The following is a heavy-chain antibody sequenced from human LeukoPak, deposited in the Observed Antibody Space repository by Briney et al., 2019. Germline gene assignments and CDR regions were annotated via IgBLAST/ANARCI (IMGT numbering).Heavy chain of an antibody. Sequence: SETLSLTCAVYGGSSSGYYWSWIRQPPGKGLEWIGYIYYSGSTNYNPSLKSRVTISVDTSKNQFSLKLSSVTAADTAVYYCARVGVAGYFQHWGQGTLVTVSS. CDR1: GGSSSGYY. V-gene: IGHV4-59*01. CDR2: IYYSGST. J-gene: IGHJ1*01. D-gene: IGHD1-26*01. CDR3: ARVGVAGYFQH.